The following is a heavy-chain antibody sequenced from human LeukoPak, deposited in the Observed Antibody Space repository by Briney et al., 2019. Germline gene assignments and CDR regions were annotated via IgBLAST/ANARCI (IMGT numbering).Heavy chain of an antibody. CDR2: FDPEDGET. D-gene: IGHD1-26*01. CDR1: GYTLTELS. J-gene: IGHJ4*02. V-gene: IGHV1-24*01. Sequence: ASVKVSCKASGYTLTELSMHWVRQAPGKGLEWMGGFDPEDGETIYAQKFQGRVTMTEDTSTDTAYMELSSLRSEDTAVYYCATAFPWGAPPFDYWGQGTLVTVSS. CDR3: ATAFPWGAPPFDY.